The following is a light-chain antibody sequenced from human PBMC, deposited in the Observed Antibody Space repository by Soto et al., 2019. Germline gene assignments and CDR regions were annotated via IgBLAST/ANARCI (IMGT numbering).Light chain of an antibody. V-gene: IGKV1-5*03. CDR1: RNIYSW. CDR2: SAS. Sequence: DIRMTQSPSTLSASLGDRVTISCRASRNIYSWLAWYQQRPGGIPQLLIYSASNLQNGVPSRFSGSGSGTDFTLTINGLQPDDFATYYCQEFHSSSRTFGQGTRVDMK. J-gene: IGKJ1*01. CDR3: QEFHSSSRT.